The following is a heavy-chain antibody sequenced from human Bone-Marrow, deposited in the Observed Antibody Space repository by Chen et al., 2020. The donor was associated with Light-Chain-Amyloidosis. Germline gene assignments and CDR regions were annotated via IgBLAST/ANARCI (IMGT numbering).Heavy chain of an antibody. CDR3: ARRRDGYNFDY. V-gene: IGHV5-51*01. CDR2: IYPDDSDA. J-gene: IGHJ4*02. D-gene: IGHD5-12*01. Sequence: EVQLEQSGPEVKKPGESLKISCKGSGYTFPNYWIGWVRQMPGKGLEWMGVIYPDDSDARYSPSFEGQVTISADKSIPTAYLKWRSLKASDTAMYYCARRRDGYNFDYWGQGTLVTVSS. CDR1: GYTFPNYW.